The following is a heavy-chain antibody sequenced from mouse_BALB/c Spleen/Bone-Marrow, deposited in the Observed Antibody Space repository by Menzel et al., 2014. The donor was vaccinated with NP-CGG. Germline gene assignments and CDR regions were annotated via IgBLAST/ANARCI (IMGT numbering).Heavy chain of an antibody. D-gene: IGHD2-2*01. CDR3: ARSGTSWLRRSWYFDV. CDR2: ILPGSGST. CDR1: GYTFSSYW. J-gene: IGHJ1*01. Sequence: QVQLQQPGAELMKPGASVKISCKATGYTFSSYWIEWVKQRPGHGLEWIGEILPGSGSTNYNEKFKGKATFTADTSSNTAYMQLSSLTSEDSAVYYCARSGTSWLRRSWYFDVWGAGTTVTVSS. V-gene: IGHV1-9*01.